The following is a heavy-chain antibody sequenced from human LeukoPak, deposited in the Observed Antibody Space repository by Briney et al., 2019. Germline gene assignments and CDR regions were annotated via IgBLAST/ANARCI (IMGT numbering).Heavy chain of an antibody. CDR1: GFTFSSYG. Sequence: PGGSLRLSCAASGFTFSSYGMHWVRQAPGKGLEWVAVIWYGGSNKYYADSVKGRFTISRDNSKNTLYLQMNILRAEDTAVYYCAKVLVGATYFDYWGQGTLVTVSS. J-gene: IGHJ4*02. D-gene: IGHD1-26*01. V-gene: IGHV3-30*02. CDR3: AKVLVGATYFDY. CDR2: IWYGGSNK.